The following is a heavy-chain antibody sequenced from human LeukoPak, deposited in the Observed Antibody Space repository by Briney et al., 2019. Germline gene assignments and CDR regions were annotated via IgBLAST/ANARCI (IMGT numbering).Heavy chain of an antibody. CDR2: ISSDSGAI. CDR1: GFTFSTYM. V-gene: IGHV3-48*01. J-gene: IGHJ4*02. Sequence: GGSLRLSCEVSGFTFSTYMMNWVRQAPGKGLEWLSYISSDSGAIYYADSVKGRFTISRDNAQKSLCLQMNSLTVEDTAVYYCVRELAYWGKGALVTVSS. CDR3: VRELAY.